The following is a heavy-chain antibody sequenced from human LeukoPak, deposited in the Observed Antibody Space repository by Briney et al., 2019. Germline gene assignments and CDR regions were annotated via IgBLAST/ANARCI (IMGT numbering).Heavy chain of an antibody. CDR1: GFTFSSHS. J-gene: IGHJ3*02. V-gene: IGHV3-21*01. Sequence: PGGSLRLSCAASGFTFSSHSMNWVRQAPGKGLEWVSSISSSSSYIYYADSVKGRFTISRDNAKNSLYLQMNSLRAEDTAVYYCAREFCSGANCYPMGAFDMWGQGTMVTVSS. D-gene: IGHD2-15*01. CDR3: AREFCSGANCYPMGAFDM. CDR2: ISSSSSYI.